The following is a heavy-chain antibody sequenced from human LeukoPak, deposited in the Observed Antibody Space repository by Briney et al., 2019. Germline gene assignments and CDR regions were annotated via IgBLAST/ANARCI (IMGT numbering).Heavy chain of an antibody. Sequence: GGSLRLSCAASGFTFSSYGMHWVRQAPGKGLEWVTFIRYDGSNKYYADSVKGRLTISRDNSKNTLYLQMNSLRAEDTAVYYCAKPVVPAAIAGFDYWGQGTLVTVSS. CDR3: AKPVVPAAIAGFDY. V-gene: IGHV3-30*02. J-gene: IGHJ4*02. CDR1: GFTFSSYG. CDR2: IRYDGSNK. D-gene: IGHD2-2*02.